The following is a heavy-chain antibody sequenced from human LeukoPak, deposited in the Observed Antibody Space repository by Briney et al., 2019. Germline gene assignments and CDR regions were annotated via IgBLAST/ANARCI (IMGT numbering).Heavy chain of an antibody. CDR2: INHSGST. D-gene: IGHD6-13*01. CDR1: GGSFSGYY. CDR3: AREDLAAAGIINY. Sequence: SETLSLTCAVYGGSFSGYYWSWIRQPPGKGLEWIGEINHSGSTNYNPSLKSRVTISVDTSKNQFSLKLSSVTAADTAVYYCAREDLAAAGIINYWGQGTLVTVSS. J-gene: IGHJ4*02. V-gene: IGHV4-34*01.